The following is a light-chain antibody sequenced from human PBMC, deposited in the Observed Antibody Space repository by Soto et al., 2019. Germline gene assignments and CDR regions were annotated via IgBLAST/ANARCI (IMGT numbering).Light chain of an antibody. V-gene: IGKV1-39*01. CDR2: AAS. Sequence: DIQMTQSPSSLSASVVDRVTITCRASQSIRNYLNWYQQKPGKAPKLLIYAASSLQSGVPSRFSGSGSGTDFTLTFSSLQPEDFATYYCQQSYSAPYTFGQGTKLEIK. CDR1: QSIRNY. CDR3: QQSYSAPYT. J-gene: IGKJ2*01.